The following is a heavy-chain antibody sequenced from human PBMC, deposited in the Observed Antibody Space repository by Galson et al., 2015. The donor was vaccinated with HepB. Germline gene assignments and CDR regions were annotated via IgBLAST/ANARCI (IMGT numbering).Heavy chain of an antibody. CDR3: ARVDGYGDPGNY. V-gene: IGHV3-21*01. Sequence: SLRLSCAASGFTFSSYSMNWVRQAPGKGLEWVSSISSSSSYIYYADSVKGRFTISRDNAKNSLYLQMNSLRAEDTAVYYCARVDGYGDPGNYWGQGTLVTVSS. J-gene: IGHJ4*02. CDR1: GFTFSSYS. D-gene: IGHD4-17*01. CDR2: ISSSSSYI.